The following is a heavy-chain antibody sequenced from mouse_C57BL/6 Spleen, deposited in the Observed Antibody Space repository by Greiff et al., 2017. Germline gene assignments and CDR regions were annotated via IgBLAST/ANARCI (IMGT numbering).Heavy chain of an antibody. Sequence: VQVVESGPELVKPGASVKISCKASGYAFSSSWMNWVKQRPGKGLEWIGRIYPGDGDTNYNGKFKGKATLTADKSSSTAYMQLSSLTSEDSAVYFCARSQLSPLAYWGQGTLVTVSA. CDR2: IYPGDGDT. J-gene: IGHJ3*01. CDR3: ARSQLSPLAY. CDR1: GYAFSSSW. D-gene: IGHD3-2*02. V-gene: IGHV1-82*01.